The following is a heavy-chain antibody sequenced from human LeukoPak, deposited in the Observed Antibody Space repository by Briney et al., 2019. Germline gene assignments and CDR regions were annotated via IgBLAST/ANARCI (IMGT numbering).Heavy chain of an antibody. V-gene: IGHV4-39*01. D-gene: IGHD2-2*01. CDR3: ARLGGCSRTSCYSSYFDY. Sequence: SETLSLTCTVSGGSISSSDYYWGWIRQPPGKGLEWIGSIYYSGSTYYNPSLKSRVTISVDTSKNQFSLKLSSVTAADTAVYYCARLGGCSRTSCYSSYFDYWGQGTLVTVSS. J-gene: IGHJ4*02. CDR1: GGSISSSDYY. CDR2: IYYSGST.